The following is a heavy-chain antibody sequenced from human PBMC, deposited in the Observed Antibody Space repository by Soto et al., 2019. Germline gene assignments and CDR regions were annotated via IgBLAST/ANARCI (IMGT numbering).Heavy chain of an antibody. V-gene: IGHV1-69*01. CDR3: AAELGFGKLSVV. Sequence: QLQVVQSGVEVRRPGSSVKVSCKASGDTFKNCVISWVRQAPGQGLEWMGGIIPLFGTTDFAQRFQGRLTITTDESTTTAYMELSRLRSEATATYYCAAELGFGKLSVVWGQGTTVIVSS. CDR1: GDTFKNCV. CDR2: IIPLFGTT. D-gene: IGHD3-10*01. J-gene: IGHJ6*02.